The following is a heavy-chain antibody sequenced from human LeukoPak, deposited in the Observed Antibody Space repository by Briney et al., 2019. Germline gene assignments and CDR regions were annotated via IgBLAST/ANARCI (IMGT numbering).Heavy chain of an antibody. D-gene: IGHD3-16*01. V-gene: IGHV4-59*08. Sequence: SETLSLTCTVSGGSISSYYWSWIRQPPGKGLEWIGYIYYSGSTNYNPSLKSRVTISVDTSKNQFSLKLSSVTAADTAVYYCARHKSFTFGGDPPTYYFDYWGQGTLVTVSS. J-gene: IGHJ4*02. CDR1: GGSISSYY. CDR3: ARHKSFTFGGDPPTYYFDY. CDR2: IYYSGST.